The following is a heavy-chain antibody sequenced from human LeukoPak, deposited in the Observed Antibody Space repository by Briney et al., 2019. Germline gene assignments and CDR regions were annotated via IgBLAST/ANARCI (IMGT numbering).Heavy chain of an antibody. J-gene: IGHJ4*02. Sequence: ASVKVSCKASGYTFTSYYMHWVRQAPGQGLEWMGIINPSGGSTSYAQKFQGRVTMTRDTSKNQFSLKLSSVTAADTAVYYCARGPPIQLWFSYSSQGQEEEQFDYWGQGTLVTVSS. CDR1: GYTFTSYY. D-gene: IGHD5-18*01. CDR3: ARGPPIQLWFSYSSQGQEEEQFDY. CDR2: INPSGGST. V-gene: IGHV1-46*01.